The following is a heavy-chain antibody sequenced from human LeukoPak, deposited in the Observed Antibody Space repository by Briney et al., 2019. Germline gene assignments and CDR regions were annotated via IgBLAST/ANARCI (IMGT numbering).Heavy chain of an antibody. Sequence: PGGSLRLSCSASGFTFSSYAMHWVRQAPGKGLEYVSTINIDGVTTYYADSVKGRFTTSRDNSKNTLFLQMSSLRAEDTAVYYCVKDRIGSYAFDIWGQGTMVTVSS. CDR3: VKDRIGSYAFDI. V-gene: IGHV3-64D*06. J-gene: IGHJ3*02. CDR2: INIDGVTT. CDR1: GFTFSSYA. D-gene: IGHD1-26*01.